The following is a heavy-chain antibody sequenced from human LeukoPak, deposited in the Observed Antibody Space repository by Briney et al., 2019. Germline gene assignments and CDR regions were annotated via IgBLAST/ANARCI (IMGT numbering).Heavy chain of an antibody. CDR1: GFTFSSYS. CDR2: ISSSNSYI. Sequence: PGGSLRLSCAASGFTFSSYSMNWVRQAPGKGLEWVSSISSSNSYIYYADSVKGRFTISRDNAKNSLYLQMNSLRAEDTAVYYCARDRVTPVTTIDYWGQGTLVTVSS. D-gene: IGHD4-17*01. J-gene: IGHJ4*02. V-gene: IGHV3-21*01. CDR3: ARDRVTPVTTIDY.